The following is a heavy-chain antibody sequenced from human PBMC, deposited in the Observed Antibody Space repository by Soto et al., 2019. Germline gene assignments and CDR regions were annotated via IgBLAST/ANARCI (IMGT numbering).Heavy chain of an antibody. CDR3: ARVKLAGRGGFDY. CDR2: MEPSTGRT. D-gene: IGHD2-15*01. J-gene: IGHJ4*02. Sequence: ASVKVSCKASGYSFTSLDINWVRQTAGQGLEWMGWMEPSTGRTGYAQKFQGRVTMTRDTSKNHFSLELTSVTAADTAVYYCARVKLAGRGGFDYWGLGTLVTVSS. V-gene: IGHV1-8*01. CDR1: GYSFTSLD.